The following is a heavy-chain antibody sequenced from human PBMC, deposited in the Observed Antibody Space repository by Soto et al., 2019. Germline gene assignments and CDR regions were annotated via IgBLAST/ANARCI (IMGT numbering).Heavy chain of an antibody. Sequence: GASVKVSCKASGYTFTSYYMHWVRQAPGQGLEWMGIINPSGGSTSYAQKFQGRVAMTRDTSTSTVYMELSSLRSEDTAVYYCARSFYDILTAYHNWFDPWGQGTLVTVSS. CDR1: GYTFTSYY. CDR3: ARSFYDILTAYHNWFDP. J-gene: IGHJ5*02. CDR2: INPSGGST. V-gene: IGHV1-46*01. D-gene: IGHD3-9*01.